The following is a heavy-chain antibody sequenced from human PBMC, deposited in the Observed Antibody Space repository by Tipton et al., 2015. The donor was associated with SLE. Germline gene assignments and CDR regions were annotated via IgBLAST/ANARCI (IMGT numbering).Heavy chain of an antibody. Sequence: SLRLSCAASGFTFSSYWMHWVRQAPGKGLVWVSRINSDGSSTSYADSVKGRFTISRDNAKNTLYLQMNSLRAEDTAVYYCAGAAPGVQGVNDAFDIWGQGTMVTVSS. J-gene: IGHJ3*02. CDR1: GFTFSSYW. CDR3: AGAAPGVQGVNDAFDI. V-gene: IGHV3-74*01. D-gene: IGHD3-10*01. CDR2: INSDGSST.